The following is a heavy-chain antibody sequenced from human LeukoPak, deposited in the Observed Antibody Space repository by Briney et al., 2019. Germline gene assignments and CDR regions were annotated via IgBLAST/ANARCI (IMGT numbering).Heavy chain of an antibody. V-gene: IGHV3-21*01. CDR2: IGSSSSYI. J-gene: IGHJ3*02. D-gene: IGHD3-22*01. CDR3: ARDLNYYDSSGYPDAFDI. CDR1: GFTFSSYS. Sequence: NAGGSLRLSCAASGFTFSSYSMTWVRQAPGKGLEWVSSIGSSSSYIYYADSVKGRFTISRDNAKNSLYLQMNSLRAEDTAVYYCARDLNYYDSSGYPDAFDIWGQGTMVTVSS.